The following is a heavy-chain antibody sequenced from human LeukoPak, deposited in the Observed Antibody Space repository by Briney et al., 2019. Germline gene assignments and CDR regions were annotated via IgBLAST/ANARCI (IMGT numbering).Heavy chain of an antibody. V-gene: IGHV3-30*04. Sequence: GRSLRLSCAASGFTFSTYAMHWVRQAPGKGLEWVAVISYDGSSKYYADSVKGRFTISRDNSKNTLYLQMNSLRAEDTAVYYCARADYYGSGSHPYYYYYMDVWGKGTTVTISS. J-gene: IGHJ6*03. CDR3: ARADYYGSGSHPYYYYYMDV. CDR1: GFTFSTYA. D-gene: IGHD3-10*01. CDR2: ISYDGSSK.